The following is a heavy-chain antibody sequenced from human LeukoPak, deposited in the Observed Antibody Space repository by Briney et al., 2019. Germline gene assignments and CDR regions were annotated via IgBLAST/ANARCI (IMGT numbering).Heavy chain of an antibody. CDR3: AKVGIRISLIVVVFTTADDWYFDL. J-gene: IGHJ2*01. CDR2: ISGSSGST. CDR1: GFTFSNYA. Sequence: PGGSLRLSCAASGFTFSNYAMSWVRQAPGKGLEWVSGISGSSGSTYYADSVKGRLTISRDNSKNTLYLQMDSLRAEDTAVYYCAKVGIRISLIVVVFTTADDWYFDLWGRGTLVTVSS. V-gene: IGHV3-23*01. D-gene: IGHD3-22*01.